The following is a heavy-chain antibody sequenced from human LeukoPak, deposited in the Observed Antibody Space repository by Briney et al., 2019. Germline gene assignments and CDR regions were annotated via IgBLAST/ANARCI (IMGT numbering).Heavy chain of an antibody. CDR3: ATVEIGADPQLVSFDY. CDR2: INPNSGGT. D-gene: IGHD1-26*01. Sequence: ASVKVSCKASGYTFTGYYMHWVRQAPGQGLEWMGRINPNSGGTNYAQKFQGRVTMTEDTSTDTAYMELSSLRSEDTAVYYCATVEIGADPQLVSFDYWGQGTLVTVSS. CDR1: GYTFTGYY. J-gene: IGHJ4*02. V-gene: IGHV1-2*06.